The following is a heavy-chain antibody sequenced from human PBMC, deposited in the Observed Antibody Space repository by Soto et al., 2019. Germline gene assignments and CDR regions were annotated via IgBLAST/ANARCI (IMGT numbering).Heavy chain of an antibody. V-gene: IGHV1-69*01. CDR3: TRDAQHYYDSSGLDDAFDI. CDR1: GGTFSSYA. D-gene: IGHD3-22*01. Sequence: QVQLVQSGAEVKKPGSSVKVSCKASGGTFSSYAISWVRQAPGQGLEWMGGIIPIFGTANYAQKFQGRVTITADESTSTAYMELSSLRSEDTAAYYCTRDAQHYYDSSGLDDAFDIWGQGTMVTVSS. CDR2: IIPIFGTA. J-gene: IGHJ3*02.